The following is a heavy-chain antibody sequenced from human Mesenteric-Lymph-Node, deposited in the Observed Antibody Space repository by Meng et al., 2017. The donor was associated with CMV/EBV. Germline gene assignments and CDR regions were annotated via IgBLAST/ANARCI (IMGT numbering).Heavy chain of an antibody. CDR1: FSGYY. CDR2: INHSGST. CDR3: ARLSPYIVVVPAAHRYFDY. Sequence: FSGYYWSGIRQPPGKGLEWIGEINHSGSTNYNPSLKSRVTISVDTSKNQFSLKLSSVTAADTAVYYCARLSPYIVVVPAAHRYFDYWGQGTLVTVSS. J-gene: IGHJ4*02. D-gene: IGHD2-2*01. V-gene: IGHV4-34*01.